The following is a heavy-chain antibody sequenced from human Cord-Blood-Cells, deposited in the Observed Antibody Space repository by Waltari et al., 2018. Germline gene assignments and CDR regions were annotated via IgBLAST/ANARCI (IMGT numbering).Heavy chain of an antibody. V-gene: IGHV4-34*01. D-gene: IGHD6-19*01. CDR1: GGSFSGYY. J-gene: IGHJ4*02. Sequence: QVQLQQWGAGLLKPSETLSLTCAVYGGSFSGYYWSWIRQPPGKGLEWIGEIHHSGSTNYNPSLKRRVTISVDTSESQFCLKLSSVTAADTAVYYCARWLKGSPFDYWGQGTLVTVSS. CDR3: ARWLKGSPFDY. CDR2: IHHSGST.